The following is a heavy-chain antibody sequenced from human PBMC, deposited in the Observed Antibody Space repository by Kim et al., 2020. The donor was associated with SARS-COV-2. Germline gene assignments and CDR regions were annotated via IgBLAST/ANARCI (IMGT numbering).Heavy chain of an antibody. CDR1: GFTFSSYG. V-gene: IGHV3-30*18. Sequence: GGSLRLSCAASGFTFSSYGMHWVRQAPGKGLEWVAVISDDGSKKYYADSVKGRFTISRDNSKNTLYLQMNSLRAEDTAVYYCAKESGSGSYYAWTYYYYGMDVWGQGTTLTVSS. J-gene: IGHJ6*02. D-gene: IGHD3-10*01. CDR3: AKESGSGSYYAWTYYYYGMDV. CDR2: ISDDGSKK.